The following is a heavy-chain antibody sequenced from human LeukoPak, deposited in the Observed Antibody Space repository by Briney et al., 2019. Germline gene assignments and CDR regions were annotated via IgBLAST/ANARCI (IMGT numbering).Heavy chain of an antibody. CDR2: LHHTRST. D-gene: IGHD1-1*01. CDR1: GYSIRSGYY. V-gene: IGHV4-38-2*01. CDR3: ARHKRDEFWNGYYYYYMDV. J-gene: IGHJ6*03. Sequence: PSETLSLTCAVSGYSIRSGYYWAWIRQPPGKGLEWIGSLHHTRSTYYNPSLKSRVTISVDTSKKQFSLELTSVTAADTAVYYCARHKRDEFWNGYYYYYMDVWGKGTTVTVPS.